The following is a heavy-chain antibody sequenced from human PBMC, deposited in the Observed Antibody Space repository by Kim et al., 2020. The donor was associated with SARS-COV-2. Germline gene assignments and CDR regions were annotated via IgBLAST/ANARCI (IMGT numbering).Heavy chain of an antibody. D-gene: IGHD6-6*01. V-gene: IGHV3-9*01. CDR1: GFTFGDYA. J-gene: IGHJ4*02. CDR2: ISWNSGNI. CDR3: AKAWDGGDTSSSDY. Sequence: GGSLRLSCAASGFTFGDYAMNWVRQAPGKGLEWVSGISWNSGNIDYADSVKGRFTISRDNAKNSLYLQMDSLRAEDTAFYYCAKAWDGGDTSSSDYWGQGGLVTVPS.